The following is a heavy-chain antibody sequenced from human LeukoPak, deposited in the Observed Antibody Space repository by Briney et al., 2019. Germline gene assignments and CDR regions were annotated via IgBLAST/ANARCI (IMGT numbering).Heavy chain of an antibody. CDR1: GGSISSYY. V-gene: IGHV4-59*01. CDR2: IYYSGST. D-gene: IGHD2-2*01. Sequence: PSETLSLTCTVSGGSISSYYWSWIRQPPGKGLEWIGYIYYSGSTNYNPSLKSRVTISVDTSKNQFSLKLSSVTAAVTAVYYCARVDGYQLLQWGQGTLVTVSS. J-gene: IGHJ4*02. CDR3: ARVDGYQLLQ.